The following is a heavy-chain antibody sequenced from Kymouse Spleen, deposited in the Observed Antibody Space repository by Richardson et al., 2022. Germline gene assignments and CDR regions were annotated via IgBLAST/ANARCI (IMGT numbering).Heavy chain of an antibody. CDR1: GFTFSSYD. CDR3: ARYSSSWYGFDY. CDR2: IGTAGDT. V-gene: IGHV3-13*01. D-gene: IGHD6-13*01. Sequence: EVQLVESGGGLVQPGGSLRLSCAASGFTFSSYDMHWVRQATGKGLEWVSAIGTAGDTYYPGSVKGRFTISRENAKNSLYLQMNSLRAGDTAVYYCARYSSSWYGFDYWGQGTLVTVSS. J-gene: IGHJ4*02.